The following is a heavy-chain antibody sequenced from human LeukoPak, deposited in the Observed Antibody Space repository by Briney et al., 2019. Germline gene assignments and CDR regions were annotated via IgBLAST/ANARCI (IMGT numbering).Heavy chain of an antibody. CDR1: GFTFDDYV. CDR3: ARGTEDYGGNSGYFQH. V-gene: IGHV3-20*04. Sequence: GGSLRLSCAASGFTFDDYVMSWVRQAPGKGLEWVSGINWNGGSTGYADSVKGRFTISRDNAKNSLYLQMNSLRAEDTALYYCARGTEDYGGNSGYFQHWGQGTLVTVSS. D-gene: IGHD4-23*01. CDR2: INWNGGST. J-gene: IGHJ1*01.